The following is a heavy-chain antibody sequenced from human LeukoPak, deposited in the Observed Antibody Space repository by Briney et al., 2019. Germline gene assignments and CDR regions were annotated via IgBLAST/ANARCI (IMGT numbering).Heavy chain of an antibody. CDR2: ISYDGSNK. Sequence: SGGSLRLSCAASGFTFSSYGMHWVRQAPGQGLEWVAVISYDGSNKYYADSVKGRFTITRDNSKNTLYLHMNSLRAEDTAVYYCAKDRVKEWLAYFDYWGQGTLVTVSS. J-gene: IGHJ4*02. V-gene: IGHV3-30*18. CDR1: GFTFSSYG. CDR3: AKDRVKEWLAYFDY. D-gene: IGHD6-19*01.